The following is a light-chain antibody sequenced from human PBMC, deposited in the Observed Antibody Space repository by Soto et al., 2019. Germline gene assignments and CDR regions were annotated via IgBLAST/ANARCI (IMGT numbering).Light chain of an antibody. J-gene: IGLJ1*01. CDR2: EVT. V-gene: IGLV2-23*02. Sequence: QSVLTQPASVSGSPGQSITISCTGTSSDFGSYNLVSWYQQHPGKAPKLMIYEVTKRPSGVSNRFSGSKSGNTASLTISGLQAEDEADYYCCSYAGSSNFYVFGTGTKATVL. CDR3: CSYAGSSNFYV. CDR1: SSDFGSYNL.